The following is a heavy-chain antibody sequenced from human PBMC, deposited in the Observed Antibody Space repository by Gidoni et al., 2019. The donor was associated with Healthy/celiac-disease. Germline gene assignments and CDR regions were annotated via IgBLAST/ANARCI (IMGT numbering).Heavy chain of an antibody. CDR3: ARLTTVVTPYY. CDR1: GGSISSSSYY. D-gene: IGHD4-17*01. CDR2: IYYSGRT. Sequence: QLQLQESGPGLVKPSETLSLTCTVSGGSISSSSYYWGWIRQPPGKGLEWIGSIYYSGRTYYNPSLKSRVTISVDTSKNQFSLKLSSVTAADTAVYYCARLTTVVTPYYWGQGTLVTVSS. V-gene: IGHV4-39*07. J-gene: IGHJ4*02.